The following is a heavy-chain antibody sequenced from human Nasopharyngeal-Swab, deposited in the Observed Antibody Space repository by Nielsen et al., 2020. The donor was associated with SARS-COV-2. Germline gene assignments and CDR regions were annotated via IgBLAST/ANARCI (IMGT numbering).Heavy chain of an antibody. V-gene: IGHV3-30*03. J-gene: IGHJ4*02. CDR1: SFTFSRWP. Sequence: GGSLRLSCVASSFTFSRWPMHWVRQAPGKGLEWVTVISSDGSDKQYVDSVKGRFTISRDNSKNTLYLQVKSLRADDTGVYYCASLRADTPDFAYLGQGTPVTVSS. CDR2: ISSDGSDK. D-gene: IGHD2-15*01. CDR3: ASLRADTPDFAY.